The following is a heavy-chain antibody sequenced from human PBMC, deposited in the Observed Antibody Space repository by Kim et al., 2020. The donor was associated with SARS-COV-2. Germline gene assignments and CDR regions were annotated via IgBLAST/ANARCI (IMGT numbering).Heavy chain of an antibody. CDR1: VGSFSGFQ. CDR3: ARGASGH. J-gene: IGHJ1*01. CDR2: INHSGST. V-gene: IGHV4-34*01. D-gene: IGHD3-10*01. Sequence: SETLSLTCAVYVGSFSGFQWTWIRQTPGKGLEWIGEINHSGSTNYNPSLKSRVSMSVDTSKNQFSLKLTSVTAADTAVYYCARGASGHWGQGTLVTASS.